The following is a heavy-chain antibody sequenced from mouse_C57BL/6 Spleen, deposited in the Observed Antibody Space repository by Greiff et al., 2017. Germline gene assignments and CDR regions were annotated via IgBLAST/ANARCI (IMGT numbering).Heavy chain of an antibody. CDR3: AKAVYYYGSSYLDYYAMDY. Sequence: EVQLQQSGPELVKPGASVKISCKASGYSFTDYNMNGVKQSNGKSLEWIGVINPNYGTTSYNQKFKGKATLTVDQSSSTAYMQLNSLTSEDSAVYYCAKAVYYYGSSYLDYYAMDYWGQGTSVTVSS. CDR2: INPNYGTT. CDR1: GYSFTDYN. J-gene: IGHJ4*01. D-gene: IGHD1-1*01. V-gene: IGHV1-39*01.